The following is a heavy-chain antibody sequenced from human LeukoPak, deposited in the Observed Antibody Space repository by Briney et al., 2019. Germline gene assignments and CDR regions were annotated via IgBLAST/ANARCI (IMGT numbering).Heavy chain of an antibody. V-gene: IGHV4-61*02. CDR2: IYTSGST. Sequence: SETLSLTCTVSGGSISSGSYYWSWIRQPAGKGLEWIGRIYTSGSTNYNPSLKSRVTISVDTSKNQFSLRLSSVTAADTAVYYCARGEYSSSRGYWFDPWGQGTLVTVSS. CDR1: GGSISSGSYY. D-gene: IGHD6-13*01. J-gene: IGHJ5*02. CDR3: ARGEYSSSRGYWFDP.